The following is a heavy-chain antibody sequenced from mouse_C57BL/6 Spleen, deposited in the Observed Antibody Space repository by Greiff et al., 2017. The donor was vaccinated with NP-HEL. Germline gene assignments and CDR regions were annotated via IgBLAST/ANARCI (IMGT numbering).Heavy chain of an antibody. CDR1: GFTFSSYG. J-gene: IGHJ2*01. D-gene: IGHD2-5*01. CDR2: ISSGGSYT. V-gene: IGHV5-6*01. CDR3: ARHEDSNLYFDY. Sequence: EVQLKESGGDLVKPGGSLKLSCAASGFTFSSYGMSWVRQTPDKRLEWVATISSGGSYTYYPDSVKGRFTISRDNAKNTLYLQMSSLKSEDTAMYYCARHEDSNLYFDYWGQGTTLTVSS.